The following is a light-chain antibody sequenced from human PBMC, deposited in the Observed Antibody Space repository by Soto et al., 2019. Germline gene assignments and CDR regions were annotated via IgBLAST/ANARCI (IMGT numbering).Light chain of an antibody. J-gene: IGKJ2*01. V-gene: IGKV2-30*01. CDR3: MQGTDMYT. Sequence: DVVMTQSPLSLPVTLGQPASISCRSSQNLVASDGNTYLNWFQQRPGQSPRRLIYKVSKPDSGVPARFSVSGSGTDIKLILSRVEAEDVAVYYCMQGTDMYTFGQGTKLEIK. CDR1: QNLVASDGNTY. CDR2: KVS.